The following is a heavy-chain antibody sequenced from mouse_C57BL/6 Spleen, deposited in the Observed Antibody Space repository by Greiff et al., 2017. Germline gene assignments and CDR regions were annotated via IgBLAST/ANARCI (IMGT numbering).Heavy chain of an antibody. V-gene: IGHV1-52*01. CDR2: IDPSDSET. Sequence: QVQLKQPGAELVRPGSSVKLSCKASGYTFTSYWMHWVKQTPIQGLEWIGNIDPSDSETHYNQKFKDKATLTVDKSSSTAYMQLSSLTSEDSAVYYCARSYSNSWFAYWGQGTLVTVSA. J-gene: IGHJ3*01. D-gene: IGHD2-5*01. CDR1: GYTFTSYW. CDR3: ARSYSNSWFAY.